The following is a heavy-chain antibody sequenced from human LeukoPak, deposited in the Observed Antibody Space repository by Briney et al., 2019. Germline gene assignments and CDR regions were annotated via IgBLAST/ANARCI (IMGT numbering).Heavy chain of an antibody. CDR3: ARTTLLGTQDY. J-gene: IGHJ4*02. CDR2: IYYSGST. CDR1: GGSINGYY. D-gene: IGHD1-1*01. V-gene: IGHV4-59*01. Sequence: PSETLSLTCTVSGGSINGYYWTWLRQPPGKGLEWIGYIYYSGSTKYNPSLTSRVTISVDTSKNQFSLRLSSVTAADTAVYFCARTTLLGTQDYWGQGTLVTVSS.